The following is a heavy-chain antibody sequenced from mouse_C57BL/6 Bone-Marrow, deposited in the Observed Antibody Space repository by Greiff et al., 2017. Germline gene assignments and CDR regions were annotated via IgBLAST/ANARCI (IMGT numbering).Heavy chain of an antibody. J-gene: IGHJ2*01. CDR3: ARGSIYYSGSSFDY. V-gene: IGHV2-9-1*01. CDR1: GFSLTSYA. Sequence: QVQLKESGPGLVAPSQSLSITCTVSGFSLTSYAISWVRQPPGQGLEWLGVIWTGGGTTYNSALKSRLSISKDNSKSQVFLKMNSLHTDDAARDYCARGSIYYSGSSFDYWGQGTTLTVSS. D-gene: IGHD1-1*01. CDR2: IWTGGGT.